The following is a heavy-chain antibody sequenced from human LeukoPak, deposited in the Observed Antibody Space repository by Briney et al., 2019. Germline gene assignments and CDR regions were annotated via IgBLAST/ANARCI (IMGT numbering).Heavy chain of an antibody. CDR2: INSNSGGT. CDR3: ARDRGPEWWGSFDC. J-gene: IGHJ4*02. Sequence: ASVKVSCKACGYTFTGYYIHWVRLAPGQGLQWMGWINSNSGGTNYAQKFQGRVTMTRDTSISTAYMDLSSLISDDPAVYYCARDRGPEWWGSFDCWGQGTLVTVSS. D-gene: IGHD3-16*01. V-gene: IGHV1-2*02. CDR1: GYTFTGYY.